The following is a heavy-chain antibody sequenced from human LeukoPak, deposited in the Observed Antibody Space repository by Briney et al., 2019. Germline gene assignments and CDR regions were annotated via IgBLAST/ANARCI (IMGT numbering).Heavy chain of an antibody. CDR1: GFTFSSFG. Sequence: GGSLRLSCAASGFTFSSFGMHWVRQAPGKGLEWVAFIRYDGSNKYYADSVKGRFTISRDNSKNTLYLQMNSLRGEDTAVYCCAKGQWWEHSYYYYYMDVWGKGTTDTISS. D-gene: IGHD2-15*01. CDR3: AKGQWWEHSYYYYYMDV. J-gene: IGHJ6*03. V-gene: IGHV3-30*02. CDR2: IRYDGSNK.